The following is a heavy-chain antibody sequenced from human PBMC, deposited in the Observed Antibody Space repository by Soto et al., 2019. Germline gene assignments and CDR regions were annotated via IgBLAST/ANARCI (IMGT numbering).Heavy chain of an antibody. D-gene: IGHD5-12*01. CDR2: IRNKANSYIT. V-gene: IGHV3-72*01. CDR3: ATELNRAYVDFDY. CDR1: GFTFSDHY. J-gene: IGHJ4*02. Sequence: EVQLVESGGGLVQPGGSLRLSCAASGFTFSDHYMDWVRQAPGKGLEWVGRIRNKANSYITEYAASVKGRFTISRDDSKKSLYRKRNSLKTEDTAVYYCATELNRAYVDFDYWGQGTLVTVSS.